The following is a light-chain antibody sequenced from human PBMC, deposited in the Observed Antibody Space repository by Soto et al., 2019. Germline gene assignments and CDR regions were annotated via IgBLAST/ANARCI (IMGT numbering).Light chain of an antibody. CDR1: QSVSSN. Sequence: EIVMTQSPATLSVSPGERATLSCRASQSVSSNLAWYQQKPGQAPRLIIYGASTRATGIPDRLSGSGSGTHFTLTISRLEPGDFAVYYCQHFGGTTFTFGQGTRLEIK. V-gene: IGKV3-15*01. CDR2: GAS. J-gene: IGKJ5*01. CDR3: QHFGGTTFT.